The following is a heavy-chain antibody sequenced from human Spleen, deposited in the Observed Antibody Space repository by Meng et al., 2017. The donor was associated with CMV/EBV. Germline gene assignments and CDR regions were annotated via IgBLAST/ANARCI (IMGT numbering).Heavy chain of an antibody. V-gene: IGHV1-69*10. CDR3: ARDHIGEIGESTPNTISYYYYGMDV. J-gene: IGHJ6*02. D-gene: IGHD3-10*01. CDR1: GGTFGNYG. CDR2: IIPILGIL. Sequence: SVKVSCKASGGTFGNYGLSWVRQAPGQGLEWMGGIIPILGILNYARKFQGRVTITTDESTTTAYMEVSSLRSEDTAIYYCARDHIGEIGESTPNTISYYYYGMDVWGQGTPFTVSS.